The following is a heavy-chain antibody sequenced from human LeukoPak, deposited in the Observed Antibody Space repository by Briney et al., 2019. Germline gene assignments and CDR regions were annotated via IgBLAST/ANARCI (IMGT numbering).Heavy chain of an antibody. Sequence: GESVKISCKASGYSFTSYWIGWVRQMPGKGLEWMGIIYPGDSDTKYSPSLQGQVTISADKSTRTAYLQWSSLRASDTAMYYCARRVYSYVYDYYHYYMDVWGKGTTVYVSS. CDR2: IYPGDSDT. CDR1: GYSFTSYW. CDR3: ARRVYSYVYDYYHYYMDV. J-gene: IGHJ6*03. V-gene: IGHV5-51*01. D-gene: IGHD5-18*01.